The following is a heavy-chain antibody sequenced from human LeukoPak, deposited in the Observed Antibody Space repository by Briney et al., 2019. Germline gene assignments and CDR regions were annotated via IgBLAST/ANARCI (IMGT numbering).Heavy chain of an antibody. CDR3: ARRVGRWFGERAYYYNYMDV. J-gene: IGHJ6*03. CDR2: IYHSGST. Sequence: SGTLSLTCAVSGGSISSSNWWSWVRQPPGKGLEWIGEIYHSGSTNYNPSLKSRLTISVDTSKNQFSLKLSPVTAADTAVYYCARRVGRWFGERAYYYNYMDVWDKGTTVTISS. D-gene: IGHD3-10*01. V-gene: IGHV4-4*02. CDR1: GGSISSSNW.